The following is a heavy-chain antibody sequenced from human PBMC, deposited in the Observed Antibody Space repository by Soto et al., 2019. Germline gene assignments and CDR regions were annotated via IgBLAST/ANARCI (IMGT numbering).Heavy chain of an antibody. CDR2: IYHSGST. J-gene: IGHJ5*02. Sequence: QLQLQESGSGLVRPSQTLSLTCAVSGGSISSGGYSWNWIRQPPGKGLEWIGYIYHSGSTLYNPSLTSRVTISVDKSKHQSSLKLSSVTAADTAVYYCARDQLEGNWFDPWGQGTLVTVSS. CDR1: GGSISSGGYS. CDR3: ARDQLEGNWFDP. V-gene: IGHV4-30-2*01. D-gene: IGHD1-1*01.